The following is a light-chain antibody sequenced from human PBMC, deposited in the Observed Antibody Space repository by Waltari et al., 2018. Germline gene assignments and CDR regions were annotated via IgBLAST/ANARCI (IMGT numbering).Light chain of an antibody. Sequence: DIQMTQSPSSLSASVGDRVTITSRASQTISNYLNWYQQKPGKAPKLLIYSASTLQSGVPSRFSGSRYGTDFTLTISSLQPEDFATYYCQQSYSTQTFGQGTKVEVK. CDR1: QTISNY. CDR3: QQSYSTQT. J-gene: IGKJ1*01. V-gene: IGKV1-39*01. CDR2: SAS.